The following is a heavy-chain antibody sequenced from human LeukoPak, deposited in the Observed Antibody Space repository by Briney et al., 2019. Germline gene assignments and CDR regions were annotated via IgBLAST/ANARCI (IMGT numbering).Heavy chain of an antibody. Sequence: SVKVSCKASGGTFSSYAISWVRQAPGQGLEWMGGIIPIFGTANYAQKFQGRVTITTDESTSTAYMELSSLRSEDTAVYYCARCCSTRKRVDAFDIWRQGTMVTVSS. V-gene: IGHV1-69*05. J-gene: IGHJ3*02. CDR3: ARCCSTRKRVDAFDI. D-gene: IGHD2-2*02. CDR2: IIPIFGTA. CDR1: GGTFSSYA.